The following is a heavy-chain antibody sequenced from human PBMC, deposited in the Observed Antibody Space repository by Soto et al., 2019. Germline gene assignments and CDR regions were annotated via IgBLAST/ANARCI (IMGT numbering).Heavy chain of an antibody. Sequence: GGSLRLSCAAAGFTFSSYAMHWVRQAPGKGLERVAVISYDGSNKYYADSVKGRFTISRDNSKNTLYLQMSSLRAEDTAVYYCARDPGIRSYYDFWSGYYPYGMGVWGRGTTVTV. D-gene: IGHD3-3*01. J-gene: IGHJ6*04. V-gene: IGHV3-30-3*01. CDR3: ARDPGIRSYYDFWSGYYPYGMGV. CDR1: GFTFSSYA. CDR2: ISYDGSNK.